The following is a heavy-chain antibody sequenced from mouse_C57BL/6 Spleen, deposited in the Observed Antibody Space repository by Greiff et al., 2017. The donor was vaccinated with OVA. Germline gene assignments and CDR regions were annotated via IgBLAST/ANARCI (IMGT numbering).Heavy chain of an antibody. V-gene: IGHV10-3*01. CDR2: IRCKRSNYAT. Sequence: EVPLMESGGGLVQPKGLLKLSCAASGFTFNTHAMHWVRQAPGKGLEWDARIRCKRSNYATYYADSVKDRFTISGDDSQSMLYLQMNNLKTEDTAMYYCVSGSSSWFAYWGQGTLVTVSA. D-gene: IGHD1-1*01. CDR3: VSGSSSWFAY. J-gene: IGHJ3*01. CDR1: GFTFNTHA.